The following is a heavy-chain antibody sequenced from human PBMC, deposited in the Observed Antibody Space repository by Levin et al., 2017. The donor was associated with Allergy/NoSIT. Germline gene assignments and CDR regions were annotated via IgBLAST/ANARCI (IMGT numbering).Heavy chain of an antibody. CDR3: ARDPIGLHGAQGYFDY. CDR2: IIPIFGTA. V-gene: IGHV1-69*06. CDR1: GGTFSSYA. Sequence: SVKVSCKASGGTFSSYAISWVRQAPGQGLEWMGGIIPIFGTANYAQKFQGRVTITADKSTSTAYMELSSLRSEDTAVYYCARDPIGLHGAQGYFDYWGQGTLVTVSS. J-gene: IGHJ4*02. D-gene: IGHD4-17*01.